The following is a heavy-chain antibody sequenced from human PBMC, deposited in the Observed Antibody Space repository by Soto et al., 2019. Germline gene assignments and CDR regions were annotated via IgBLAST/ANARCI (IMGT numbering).Heavy chain of an antibody. CDR1: GFTFRNYA. Sequence: GGSLRLSRAASGFTFRNYAMSWVRQAPGKGLEWVSRISGNGGDINYADSVKGRFTISRDNSKNTLYLQMNSLRAEDTAVYYCAKRGDIVEVSRTFVGYGMDVWGQGTTVTVSS. D-gene: IGHD2-2*01. J-gene: IGHJ6*02. CDR2: ISGNGGDI. V-gene: IGHV3-23*01. CDR3: AKRGDIVEVSRTFVGYGMDV.